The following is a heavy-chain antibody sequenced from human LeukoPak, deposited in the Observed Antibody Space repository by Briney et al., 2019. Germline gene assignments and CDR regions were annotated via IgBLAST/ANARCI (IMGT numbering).Heavy chain of an antibody. CDR3: ARQRGGNRYYYYYMDV. CDR2: IYHSGST. Sequence: PSETLSLTCAVSGYSISSGYYCGWIRQPPGKGLEWIGSIYHSGSTYYNPSLKSRVTISVDTSKNQFSLKLSSVTAADTAVYYCARQRGGNRYYYYYMDVWGKGTTVTVSS. J-gene: IGHJ6*03. V-gene: IGHV4-38-2*01. CDR1: GYSISSGYY. D-gene: IGHD4-23*01.